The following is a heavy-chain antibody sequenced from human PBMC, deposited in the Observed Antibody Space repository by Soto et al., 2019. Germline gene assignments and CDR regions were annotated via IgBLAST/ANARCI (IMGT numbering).Heavy chain of an antibody. CDR2: INGVGTSR. CDR3: AKGFCSSRSCWIFDS. Sequence: GSLRLSCVASGFTFTTYAMSWVRQAPGKGLEWVSTINGVGTSRYYADSVKGRFTISRDHSKNTVELEMNSLRDEDTAMYYCAKGFCSSRSCWIFDSRGQGTLVTV. J-gene: IGHJ4*02. CDR1: GFTFTTYA. V-gene: IGHV3-23*01. D-gene: IGHD2-2*01.